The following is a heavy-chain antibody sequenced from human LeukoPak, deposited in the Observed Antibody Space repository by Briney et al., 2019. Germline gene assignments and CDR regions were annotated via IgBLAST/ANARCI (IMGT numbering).Heavy chain of an antibody. Sequence: GGSLRLSCAASGFTFSSYSMNWVRQAPGKGLEWVSSISSSSSYIYYADSVKGRFTISRDNAKNSLYLQMNSLRAEDTAVYYCARWENGFDAFDIWGQGTMVTVSS. V-gene: IGHV3-21*01. D-gene: IGHD1-26*01. CDR3: ARWENGFDAFDI. CDR1: GFTFSSYS. CDR2: ISSSSSYI. J-gene: IGHJ3*02.